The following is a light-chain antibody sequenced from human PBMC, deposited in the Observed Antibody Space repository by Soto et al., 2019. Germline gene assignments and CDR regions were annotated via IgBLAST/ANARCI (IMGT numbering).Light chain of an antibody. J-gene: IGKJ4*01. CDR1: QSVSNN. V-gene: IGKV3D-15*01. Sequence: EIVLTQSPGTLSLSPGERATLSCRASQSVSNNYLAWYQQKPGQAPRLLIYGASTRATGFPARFSGSGSGTEFTLTISSLQSEDFAVYYCQQYNNWPLTFGGGTKVDIK. CDR3: QQYNNWPLT. CDR2: GAS.